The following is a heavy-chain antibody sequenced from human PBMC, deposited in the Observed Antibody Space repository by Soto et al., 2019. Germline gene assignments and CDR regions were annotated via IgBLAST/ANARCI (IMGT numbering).Heavy chain of an antibody. J-gene: IGHJ4*02. CDR2: ISYDGSNK. CDR3: AKPIYDSSGYYLGY. V-gene: IGHV3-30*18. CDR1: GFTFSSYG. Sequence: QVQLVESGGGVVQPGRSLRLSCAASGFTFSSYGMHWVRQAPGKGLEWVAVISYDGSNKYYADSVKGRFTISRDNSKNTLYLQMNSLRAEDTAVYYCAKPIYDSSGYYLGYWGQGTLVTVSS. D-gene: IGHD3-22*01.